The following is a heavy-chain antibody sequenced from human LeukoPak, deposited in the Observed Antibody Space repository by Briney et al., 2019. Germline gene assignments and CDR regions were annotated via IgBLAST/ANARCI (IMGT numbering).Heavy chain of an antibody. CDR2: IKSKSAGGST. J-gene: IGHJ4*02. Sequence: GGSLRLSCAASGFTFSNAWMSWVRQAPGKGLEWVGRIKSKSAGGSTDYAAPVKGRFTISRDDSKTTLYLQMNSLKTEDTAVYYCARGYDFDYWGQGTLVTVSS. V-gene: IGHV3-15*01. D-gene: IGHD3-3*01. CDR3: ARGYDFDY. CDR1: GFTFSNAW.